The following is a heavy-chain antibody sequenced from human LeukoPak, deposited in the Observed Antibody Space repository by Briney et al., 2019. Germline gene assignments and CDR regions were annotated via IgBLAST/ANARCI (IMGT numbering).Heavy chain of an antibody. CDR1: GFTFSSYG. CDR2: IWYDGSNK. Sequence: GGSLRLSCAASGFTFSSYGMHWVRQAPGKGLEWVAVIWYDGSNKYYADYVKGRFTIYRDNSKNTLYLQMNSMRAEDTAVYYCATQLSGYLALDIWGQGTMVTVSS. J-gene: IGHJ3*02. V-gene: IGHV3-33*01. D-gene: IGHD3-22*01. CDR3: ATQLSGYLALDI.